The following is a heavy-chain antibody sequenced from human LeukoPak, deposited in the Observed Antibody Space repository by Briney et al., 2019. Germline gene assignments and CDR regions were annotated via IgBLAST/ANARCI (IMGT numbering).Heavy chain of an antibody. D-gene: IGHD2-2*01. CDR1: GFTFSNYG. J-gene: IGHJ4*02. CDR3: ARDLKAYSSSGGVDY. V-gene: IGHV3-48*01. CDR2: ISSSGTTI. Sequence: QTGGSLRLSCAVSGFTFSNYGMNWVRQSPGKGLEWISYISSSGTTISYADSVKGRFTISRDSTRNSLYLQMNSLRAEDTAVYYCARDLKAYSSSGGVDYWGQGTLVTVSS.